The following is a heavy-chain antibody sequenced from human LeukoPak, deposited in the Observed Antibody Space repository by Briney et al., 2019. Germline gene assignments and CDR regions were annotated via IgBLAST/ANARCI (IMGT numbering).Heavy chain of an antibody. CDR1: GFTFTTYA. J-gene: IGHJ6*03. CDR3: AKQLRVYYYMDV. D-gene: IGHD1-7*01. CDR2: ITGSGGST. Sequence: GGSLRLSCGASGFTFTTYAMTWVRQAPGKGLEWVSSITGSGGSTYYGDSVKGRFTISRDNSKNTVYLQMNSLRAEDTAVYYCAKQLRVYYYMDVWGKGTTVTVSS. V-gene: IGHV3-23*01.